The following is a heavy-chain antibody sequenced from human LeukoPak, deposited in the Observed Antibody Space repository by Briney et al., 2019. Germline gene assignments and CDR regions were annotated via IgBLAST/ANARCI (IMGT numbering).Heavy chain of an antibody. CDR2: IYYSGST. CDR3: ARDRLSGQLPSYVYY. J-gene: IGHJ4*02. Sequence: SQTLSLTCTVSGGSISSGGYYWSWLRQHPGLGLEWIVDIYYSGSTYYIPSLKSRVTISVDTSKNQFSLKLSSVTAADTAVYYCARDRLSGQLPSYVYYWGQGALVTVSS. CDR1: GGSISSGGYY. V-gene: IGHV4-31*03. D-gene: IGHD2-2*01.